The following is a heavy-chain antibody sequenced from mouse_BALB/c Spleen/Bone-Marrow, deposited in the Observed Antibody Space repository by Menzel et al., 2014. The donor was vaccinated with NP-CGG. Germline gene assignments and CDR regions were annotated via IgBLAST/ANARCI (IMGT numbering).Heavy chain of an antibody. CDR2: IWGGGNT. V-gene: IGHV2-6-4*01. CDR1: GFSLSRYS. Sequence: VQLQQSGPGLVAPSQSLSITCTVSGFSLSRYSVHWVRQPPGKGLEWLGMIWGGGNTVYNSALKSRLSISKDNSKSQVFLKMNSLQTDDTAMYYCARNPGVTYYFDYWGQGTTLTVSS. D-gene: IGHD2-2*01. CDR3: ARNPGVTYYFDY. J-gene: IGHJ2*01.